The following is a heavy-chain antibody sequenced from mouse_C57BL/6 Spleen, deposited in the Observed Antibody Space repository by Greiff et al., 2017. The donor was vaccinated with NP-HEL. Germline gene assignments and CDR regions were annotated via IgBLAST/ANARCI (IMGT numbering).Heavy chain of an antibody. CDR3: ARSSNYWYFDV. V-gene: IGHV1-20*01. CDR2: INPYNGDT. J-gene: IGHJ1*03. CDR1: GYSFTGYF. Sequence: EVQLQESGPELVKPGDSVKISCKASGYSFTGYFMNWVMQSHGKSLEWIGRINPYNGDTFYNQKFKGKATLTVDKSSSTAHMELRSLTSEDSAVYYCARSSNYWYFDVWGTGTTVTVSS. D-gene: IGHD1-1*01.